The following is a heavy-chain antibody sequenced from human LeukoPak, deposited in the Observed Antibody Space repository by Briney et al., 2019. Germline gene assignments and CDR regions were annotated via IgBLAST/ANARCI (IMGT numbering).Heavy chain of an antibody. J-gene: IGHJ4*02. CDR2: IYSGRST. V-gene: IGHV3-53*01. D-gene: IGHD2-15*01. CDR3: ASSSCMWYGVGY. CDR1: KYTHRQNY. Sequence: GGSVRLSCAASKYTHRQNYLSGARQAPGKGRVWASLIYSGRSTYYADCVKGRFTIYRDNSKNTLYLQMNSLRAEDTVVYYCASSSCMWYGVGYWGQGALVTVSS.